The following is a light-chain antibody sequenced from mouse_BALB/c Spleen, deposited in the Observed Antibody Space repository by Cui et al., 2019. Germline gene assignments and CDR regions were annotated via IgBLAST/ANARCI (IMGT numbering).Light chain of an antibody. CDR3: KQSYNLWT. CDR1: QSLLNSRTRKNY. V-gene: IGKV8-21*01. J-gene: IGKJ1*01. Sequence: DIVISQSPSSLAVSAGEKVTMRCKSSQSLLNSRTRKNYLAWYQQKPGQSPKLLIYWASARESGVPDRFTGSGSGTDFTLTISSVQAEELAVYYCKQSYNLWTFGGGTKLEIK. CDR2: WAS.